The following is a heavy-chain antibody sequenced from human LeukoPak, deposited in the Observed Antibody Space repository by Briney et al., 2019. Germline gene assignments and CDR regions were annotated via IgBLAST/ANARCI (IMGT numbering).Heavy chain of an antibody. Sequence: GGSLRLSCAASGFTFSSYWMSWVRQAPGKGLEWVANIKQDGSEKYYVDSVKGRFTISRDNAKNSLYLQMNSLRAEDTAVYYCAREVRQWLVLNYYYYMDVWGKGTTVTVSS. CDR2: IKQDGSEK. J-gene: IGHJ6*03. V-gene: IGHV3-7*01. CDR1: GFTFSSYW. CDR3: AREVRQWLVLNYYYYMDV. D-gene: IGHD6-19*01.